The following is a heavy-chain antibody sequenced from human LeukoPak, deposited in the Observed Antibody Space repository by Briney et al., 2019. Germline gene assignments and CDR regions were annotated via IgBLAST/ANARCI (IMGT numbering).Heavy chain of an antibody. CDR2: IIPIFGTA. Sequence: SVKVSCKASGGTFSSYAISWVRQAPGQGLEWMGGIIPIFGTANYAQKFQGRVTITADESTSTAYMELSSLRSEDTAVYYCARGDAIYGDTVSHFDYWGQGTLVTVSS. J-gene: IGHJ4*02. D-gene: IGHD4-17*01. V-gene: IGHV1-69*13. CDR1: GGTFSSYA. CDR3: ARGDAIYGDTVSHFDY.